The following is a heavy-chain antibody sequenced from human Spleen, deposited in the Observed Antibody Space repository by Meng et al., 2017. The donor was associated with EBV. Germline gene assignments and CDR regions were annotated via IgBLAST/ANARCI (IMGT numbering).Heavy chain of an antibody. V-gene: IGHV4-34*04. CDR2: INHSGST. CDR1: GASFSGYY. Sequence: QVPLHESVAGRFRPSETLSLACSVYGASFSGYYWRSIRQPPGKGVEWIGEINHSGSTNHNPSLKSRATISVDTSKNQFSLKLSSVTAADTAVYYCARIMRFGARSFDYWGQGTLVTVSS. D-gene: IGHD3-10*01. CDR3: ARIMRFGARSFDY. J-gene: IGHJ4*02.